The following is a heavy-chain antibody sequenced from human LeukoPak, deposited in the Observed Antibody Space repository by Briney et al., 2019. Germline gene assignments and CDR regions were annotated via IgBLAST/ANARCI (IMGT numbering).Heavy chain of an antibody. J-gene: IGHJ3*02. D-gene: IGHD1-1*01. Sequence: GGSLRLSCAASGFTFSSYAMSWVRQAPGKGLEGGSAISGSGGSTYYADSVKGRFTISRDNSKNALYPQMNSLRAEDTAVYYCAKDLRTGFDAFDIWGQGTMVTVSS. CDR2: ISGSGGST. CDR1: GFTFSSYA. CDR3: AKDLRTGFDAFDI. V-gene: IGHV3-23*01.